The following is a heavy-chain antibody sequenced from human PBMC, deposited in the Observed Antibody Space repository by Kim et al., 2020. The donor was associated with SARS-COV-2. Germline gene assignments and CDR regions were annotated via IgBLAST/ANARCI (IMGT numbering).Heavy chain of an antibody. CDR1: GSSLSTSGVG. CDR3: AHHLEWLTWGIREYYFDY. V-gene: IGHV2-5*02. D-gene: IGHD3-3*01. CDR2: IYWDEDK. Sequence: SGPTLVKPTQTLTLTCTFSGSSLSTSGVGVGWIRQPPGKALEWLALIYWDEDKRYSPSLKTRLTITKDTSKNQVVLTMTNMDPVDTATYYCAHHLEWLTWGIREYYFDYWGQGTLVTVSS. J-gene: IGHJ4*02.